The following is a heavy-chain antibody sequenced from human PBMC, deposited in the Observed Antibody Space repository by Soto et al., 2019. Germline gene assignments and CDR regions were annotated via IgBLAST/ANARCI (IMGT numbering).Heavy chain of an antibody. J-gene: IGHJ4*02. Sequence: GGSLRLSCAASGFTFSSYDMHWVRQATGRGLEWVSAITTAGYTYYRASVKGRFTISRENAKNSLYLQMSSLRAEDTVVYYCERNSGYDHYFAYWGQGTLVTVSS. CDR2: ITTAGYT. V-gene: IGHV3-13*01. D-gene: IGHD5-12*01. CDR3: ERNSGYDHYFAY. CDR1: GFTFSSYD.